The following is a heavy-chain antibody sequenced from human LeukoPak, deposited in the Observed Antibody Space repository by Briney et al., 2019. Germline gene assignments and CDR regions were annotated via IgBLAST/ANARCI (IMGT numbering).Heavy chain of an antibody. V-gene: IGHV3-48*03. CDR1: GFTFSSYE. CDR3: ARDGDYYDSSGYYSQLFFDY. J-gene: IGHJ4*02. Sequence: GGSLRLSXAASGFTFSSYEMNWVRQAPGKGLEWVSYISSSGSTIDYADSVKGRFTISRDNAKNSLYLQMNSLRAEDTAVYYCARDGDYYDSSGYYSQLFFDYWGQGTLVTVSS. CDR2: ISSSGSTI. D-gene: IGHD3-22*01.